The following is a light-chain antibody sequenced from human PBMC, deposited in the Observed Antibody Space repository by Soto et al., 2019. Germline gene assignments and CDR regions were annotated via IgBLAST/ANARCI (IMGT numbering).Light chain of an antibody. CDR3: QQFNSHPLT. CDR1: QGISSY. Sequence: IQLTQSPSSLSASVGDRVTITCRASQGISSYLAWHQQKPGKAPKLLFYDASTLQSGVPSRFSGSGAGTDFTLTISSLQPDDFATYFCQQFNSHPLTFGGGTKVEIK. V-gene: IGKV1-9*01. J-gene: IGKJ4*01. CDR2: DAS.